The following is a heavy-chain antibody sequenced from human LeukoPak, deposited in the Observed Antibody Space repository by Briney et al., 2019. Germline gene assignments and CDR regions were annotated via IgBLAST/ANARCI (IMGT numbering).Heavy chain of an antibody. Sequence: GGSLSLSCAASGFPFSDYWIHWVRQAPGRGLLWVSRINGDGSSTSYADSVKGRFTISRDNARNTLYLQMHTLRADDTAVYYCARGYATRGRDNSVGFGYWGQGTLVTVSS. CDR3: ARGYATRGRDNSVGFGY. D-gene: IGHD5-24*01. CDR1: GFPFSDYW. V-gene: IGHV3-74*01. J-gene: IGHJ4*02. CDR2: INGDGSST.